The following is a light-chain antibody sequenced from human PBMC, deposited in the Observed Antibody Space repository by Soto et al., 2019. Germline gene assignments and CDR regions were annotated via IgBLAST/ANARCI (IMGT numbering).Light chain of an antibody. J-gene: IGLJ1*01. CDR1: SSNIGNNS. V-gene: IGLV1-44*01. CDR3: AARDDNLNGYV. CDR2: GHS. Sequence: QSVLTQPPSASGTPGQRVTISCSGSSSNIGNNSVNWYQQLPGTAPKLLIYGHSQRPTGVPDRFSDSKSGTSASLAISGLQSEDEADYYCAARDDNLNGYVFGTGTKLTV.